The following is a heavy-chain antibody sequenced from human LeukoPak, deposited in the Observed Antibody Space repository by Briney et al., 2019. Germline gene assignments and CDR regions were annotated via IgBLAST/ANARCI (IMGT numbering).Heavy chain of an antibody. Sequence: SETLSLTCAVYGGSFSGYYWSWIRQPPGKGLEWIGEINHSGSTNYNPSLKSRVTISVDTSKNQFPLKLSSVTAADTAVYYCARGLWDNLRFDYWGQGTLVTVSS. D-gene: IGHD5/OR15-5a*01. J-gene: IGHJ4*02. V-gene: IGHV4-34*01. CDR2: INHSGST. CDR1: GGSFSGYY. CDR3: ARGLWDNLRFDY.